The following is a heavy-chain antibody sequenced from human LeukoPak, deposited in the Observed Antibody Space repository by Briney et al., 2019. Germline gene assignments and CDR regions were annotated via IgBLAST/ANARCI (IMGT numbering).Heavy chain of an antibody. D-gene: IGHD2-2*02. V-gene: IGHV1-18*01. J-gene: IGHJ6*03. CDR2: ISAYNGNT. CDR3: ARCVVPAAIRYYYYYYMDV. Sequence: ASVKVSCKASGYTFTSYGISWVRPAPGQGLEWMGWISAYNGNTNYAQKLQGRVTMTTDTSTSTAYMELRSLRSDDTAVYYCARCVVPAAIRYYYYYYMDVWGKGTTVTVSS. CDR1: GYTFTSYG.